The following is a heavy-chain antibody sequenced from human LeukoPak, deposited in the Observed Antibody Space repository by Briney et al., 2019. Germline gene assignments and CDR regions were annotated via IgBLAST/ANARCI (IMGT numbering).Heavy chain of an antibody. D-gene: IGHD1-1*01. J-gene: IGHJ6*03. CDR1: GYTFTSYY. CDR3: ARVSWSPGTSYYYMDV. Sequence: ASVKVSCKASGYTFTSYYMHWVRQAPGQGLEWMGIINPSGGSTSYAQKFQGRVTMTRDMSTSTVYMELSSLRSEDTAVYYCARVSWSPGTSYYYMDVWGKGTTVIVSS. V-gene: IGHV1-46*01. CDR2: INPSGGST.